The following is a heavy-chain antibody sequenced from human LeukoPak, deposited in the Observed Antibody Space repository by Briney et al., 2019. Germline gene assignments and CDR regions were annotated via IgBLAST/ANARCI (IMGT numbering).Heavy chain of an antibody. J-gene: IGHJ4*02. Sequence: PSETLSLTCAVYGGFFSGYYWSWIRQPPGKGLEWIGEINHSGSTNYNPSLKSRVTISVDTSKNQFSLKLSSVTAADTAVYYCARGRSDYGRRRDWDFDYWGQGTLVTVSS. V-gene: IGHV4-34*01. CDR2: INHSGST. D-gene: IGHD1-26*01. CDR1: GGFFSGYY. CDR3: ARGRSDYGRRRDWDFDY.